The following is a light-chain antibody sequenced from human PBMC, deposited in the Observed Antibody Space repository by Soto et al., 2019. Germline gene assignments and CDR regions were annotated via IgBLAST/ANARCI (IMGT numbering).Light chain of an antibody. Sequence: QSVLTQPPSASGTPGQRVTSSCSGSSSNIGSNYVYWYQQLPGTAPKLLIYRNNQRPSGVPDRFSGSKSGTSASLAISGLRSEDEADYYCAAWDDSLSGDYVFGTGTKVT. CDR1: SSNIGSNY. V-gene: IGLV1-47*01. J-gene: IGLJ1*01. CDR2: RNN. CDR3: AAWDDSLSGDYV.